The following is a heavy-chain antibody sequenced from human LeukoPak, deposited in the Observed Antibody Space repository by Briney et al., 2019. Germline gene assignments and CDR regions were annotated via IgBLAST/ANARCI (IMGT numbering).Heavy chain of an antibody. Sequence: ASVKVSCKASGYTFTGYYLHWVRQAPGQGLEWMGWINPNRGGTKYAQKFQGRVTMTRYTSSNTAYMELSSLRSDDTAVYYCAREITVADTGHDGFDFWGQGTLVTVSS. CDR2: INPNRGGT. CDR3: AREITVADTGHDGFDF. V-gene: IGHV1-2*02. CDR1: GYTFTGYY. D-gene: IGHD6-19*01. J-gene: IGHJ3*01.